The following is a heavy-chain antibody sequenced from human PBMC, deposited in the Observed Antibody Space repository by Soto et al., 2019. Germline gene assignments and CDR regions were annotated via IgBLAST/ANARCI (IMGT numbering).Heavy chain of an antibody. Sequence: GASVKVSCKASGGTFSSYAISWVRQAPGQGLEWMGGIIPIFGTANYAQKFQGRVTITADESTSTAYMELSSLRSEDTAVYYCARVGERFDYYSSGWPMGMDGRAQRTTDTVSS. J-gene: IGHJ6*02. CDR3: ARVGERFDYYSSGWPMGMDG. V-gene: IGHV1-69*13. D-gene: IGHD6-19*01. CDR1: GGTFSSYA. CDR2: IIPIFGTA.